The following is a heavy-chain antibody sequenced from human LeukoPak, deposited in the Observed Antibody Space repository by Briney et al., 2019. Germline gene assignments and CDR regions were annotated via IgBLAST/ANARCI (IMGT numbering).Heavy chain of an antibody. CDR1: GYTFSSYA. D-gene: IGHD6-19*01. Sequence: ASVKVSCKASGYTFSSYAISWVRQAPGQGLEWMGGIIPIFDTGNYAQKFQGRLTITADESTSTAYMELSSLRSEDTAVYYCARDLKRGYSSGRYSWGTGSSNDYWGQGTLVTVSS. CDR2: IIPIFDTG. V-gene: IGHV1-69*13. CDR3: ARDLKRGYSSGRYSWGTGSSNDY. J-gene: IGHJ4*02.